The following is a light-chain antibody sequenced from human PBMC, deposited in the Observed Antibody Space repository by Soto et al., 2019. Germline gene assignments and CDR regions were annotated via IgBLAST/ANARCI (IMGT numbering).Light chain of an antibody. CDR1: TSDIAGYNY. V-gene: IGLV2-14*01. CDR3: NSYTSASFYV. Sequence: QSVLSQPASVSGSPGQSITISCTGTTSDIAGYNYVSWYQQHPGKAPKLLIYEVTSRASGVSHRFSGSKSGNTASLTISGLQAEDEAEYYCNSYTSASFYVFGTGTKXT. CDR2: EVT. J-gene: IGLJ1*01.